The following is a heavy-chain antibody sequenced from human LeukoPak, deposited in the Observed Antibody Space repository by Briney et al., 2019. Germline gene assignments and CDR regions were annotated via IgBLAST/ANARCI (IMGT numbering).Heavy chain of an antibody. CDR2: IKRDGSEK. CDR3: ARDSWELLLTFDY. CDR1: GLTFSNYW. D-gene: IGHD1-26*01. J-gene: IGHJ4*02. Sequence: PGRSLRLSCAVSGLTFSNYWMGWVRQAPGKGLEWVANIKRDGSEKYYVDSVKGRFGISRDNAKNSLYLQMNSLRAEDTAMYYCARDSWELLLTFDYWGQGTLVTVSS. V-gene: IGHV3-7*03.